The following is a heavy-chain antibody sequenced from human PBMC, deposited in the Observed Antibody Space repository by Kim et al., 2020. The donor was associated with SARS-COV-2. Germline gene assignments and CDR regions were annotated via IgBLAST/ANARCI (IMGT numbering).Heavy chain of an antibody. V-gene: IGHV4-34*01. D-gene: IGHD3-22*01. Sequence: SETLSLTCAVYGGSFSGYYWSWIRQPPGKGLEWIGEINHSGSTNYNPSLKSRVTISVDTSKNQFSLKLSSVTAADTAVYYCARTLPYYYDSSGYYYVAFDIWGQGTMVTVSS. J-gene: IGHJ3*02. CDR1: GGSFSGYY. CDR3: ARTLPYYYDSSGYYYVAFDI. CDR2: INHSGST.